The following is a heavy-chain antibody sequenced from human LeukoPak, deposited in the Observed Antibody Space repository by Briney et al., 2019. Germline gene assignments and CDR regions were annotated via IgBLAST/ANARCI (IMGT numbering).Heavy chain of an antibody. J-gene: IGHJ4*02. CDR3: AKGPAKYSGYDYFEY. CDR1: GFSFSSFA. V-gene: IGHV3-23*01. Sequence: GGSLRLSCAASGFSFSSFAMSWVRQAPGKGLEWVSVISGLGDSTNYAESVKGRFTISRDNPKNTVYLLMNSLRGEDTAVYYCAKGPAKYSGYDYFEYWGQGTLVTVSS. D-gene: IGHD5-12*01. CDR2: ISGLGDST.